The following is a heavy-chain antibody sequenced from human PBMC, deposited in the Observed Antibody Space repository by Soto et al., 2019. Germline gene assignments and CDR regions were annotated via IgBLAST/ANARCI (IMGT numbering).Heavy chain of an antibody. CDR1: GYTFSGYS. Sequence: QVVLEQSGGEVKKPGASVKVSCKASGYTFSGYSITWVRQAPGQGLAWMGRISGYNGNTNYARTLRDRLTLTTDTSTSTAYMEVRRLTSDAPAVYYCARDVFCGGAPACPDMDVWGQGTTVTVSS. CDR2: ISGYNGNT. J-gene: IGHJ6*02. D-gene: IGHD2-21*01. CDR3: ARDVFCGGAPACPDMDV. V-gene: IGHV1-18*04.